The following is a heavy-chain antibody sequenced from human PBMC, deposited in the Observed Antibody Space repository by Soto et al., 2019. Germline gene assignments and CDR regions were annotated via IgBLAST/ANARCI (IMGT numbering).Heavy chain of an antibody. Sequence: QLQLQESGPGLVKPSETLSLTCTVSGGSISSSSYYWGWIRQPPGKGLEWIGSIYYSGSTYYNPSLKSRVTISVDTSKNQFSLKLSSVTAADTAVYCCARHPSYSPGAFDIWGQGTMVTVSS. CDR3: ARHPSYSPGAFDI. D-gene: IGHD5-18*01. V-gene: IGHV4-39*01. J-gene: IGHJ3*02. CDR2: IYYSGST. CDR1: GGSISSSSYY.